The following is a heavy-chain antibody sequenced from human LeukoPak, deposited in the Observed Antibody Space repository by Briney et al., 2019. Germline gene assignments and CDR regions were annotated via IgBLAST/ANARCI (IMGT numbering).Heavy chain of an antibody. CDR2: IYSGGST. J-gene: IGHJ6*03. Sequence: TGGSLRLSCAASGFTVSSNYMSWVRQAPGKGLEWVSVIYSGGSTYYADSVKGRFTISRDNSKNTLYLQMNSLRAEDTAVYYCAREIFDYYYDSSGYYSYYMDVWGKGTTVTISS. CDR3: AREIFDYYYDSSGYYSYYMDV. D-gene: IGHD3-22*01. CDR1: GFTVSSNY. V-gene: IGHV3-53*01.